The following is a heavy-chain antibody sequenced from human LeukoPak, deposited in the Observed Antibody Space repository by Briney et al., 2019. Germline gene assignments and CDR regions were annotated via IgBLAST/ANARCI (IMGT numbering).Heavy chain of an antibody. Sequence: PSETLSLTCTVSDDSITMYYWTWIRQPPGKGLEWIGYVDHTGSTKFNPSLNGRVSISRDTSNNFFSLRLRSVTAADTAVYFCARGRVSSSTWYSTYFYFFYMDFWGKGTTVTVSS. D-gene: IGHD4-11*01. CDR2: VDHTGST. CDR1: DDSITMYY. CDR3: ARGRVSSSTWYSTYFYFFYMDF. J-gene: IGHJ6*03. V-gene: IGHV4-59*01.